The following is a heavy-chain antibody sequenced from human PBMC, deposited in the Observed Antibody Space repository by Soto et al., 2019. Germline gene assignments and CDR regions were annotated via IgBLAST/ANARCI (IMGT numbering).Heavy chain of an antibody. J-gene: IGHJ6*02. CDR3: ARDWGPNYGDYVFHYYGMDV. Sequence: PSETLSLTCTVSGGSISSYYWSWIRQPPGKGLEWIGYIYYSGSTNYNPSLKSRVTISVDTSKNQFSLKLSSVTAADTAVYYCARDWGPNYGDYVFHYYGMDVWGQGTTVTVS. V-gene: IGHV4-59*01. CDR1: GGSISSYY. CDR2: IYYSGST. D-gene: IGHD4-17*01.